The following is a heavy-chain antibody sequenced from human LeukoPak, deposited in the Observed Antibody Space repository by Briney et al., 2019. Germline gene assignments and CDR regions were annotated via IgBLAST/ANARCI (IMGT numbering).Heavy chain of an antibody. J-gene: IGHJ5*02. V-gene: IGHV3-43*02. D-gene: IGHD6-13*01. CDR1: GFTFEDYG. CDR2: ITGNGVST. CDR3: AKCVYSNIYYWFDP. Sequence: GGSLRLSCAASGFTFEDYGMHWVRQAPGTGLEWVSLITGNGVSTYYADSVKGRFTISRDNSKNSLYLQMNSLRTEDTALYYCAKCVYSNIYYWFDPWGQGTLVSVSS.